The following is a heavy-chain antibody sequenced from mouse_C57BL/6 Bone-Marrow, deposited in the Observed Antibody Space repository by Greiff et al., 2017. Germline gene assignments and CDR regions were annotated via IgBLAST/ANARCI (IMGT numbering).Heavy chain of an antibody. Sequence: VKLQESGAELARPGASVKLSCKASGYTFTSYGISWVKQSTGQGLEWIGEIYPRSGNTYYNEKFKGKATLPADTSSSTAYMELRRLTSEDAAVYFWAREVITPWFAYWGQGTLGTVSA. V-gene: IGHV1-81*01. CDR2: IYPRSGNT. J-gene: IGHJ3*01. D-gene: IGHD2-4*01. CDR3: AREVITPWFAY. CDR1: GYTFTSYG.